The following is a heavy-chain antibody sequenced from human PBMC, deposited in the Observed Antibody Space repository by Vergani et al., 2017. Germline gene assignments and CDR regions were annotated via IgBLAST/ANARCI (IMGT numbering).Heavy chain of an antibody. CDR3: ATIGYRRWGYYFDY. CDR1: GYSISSNNC. V-gene: IGHV4-4*03. Sequence: QVQLQESGPGLVKPPGTLSLTCAVSGYSISSNNCWTWVRQPPGKGLEWIGEICHTEDNKYSPSLKSRVTVSVDESRNLFSLRLNSVTAADTAVYYCATIGYRRWGYYFDYWGQGILVTVSS. J-gene: IGHJ4*02. CDR2: ICHTEDN. D-gene: IGHD2-2*02.